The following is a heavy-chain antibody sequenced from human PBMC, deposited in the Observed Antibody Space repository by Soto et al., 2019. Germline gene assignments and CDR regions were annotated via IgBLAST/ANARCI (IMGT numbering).Heavy chain of an antibody. Sequence: VKVSCKASGGTFSSYAISWVRQAPGPGLEWMGGIIPIFGTANYAQKFQGRVTITADKSTSTAYMELSSLRSEDTAVYYCARGGGQESYYFDYWGQGTLVTVSS. D-gene: IGHD3-10*01. CDR3: ARGGGQESYYFDY. V-gene: IGHV1-69*06. J-gene: IGHJ4*02. CDR1: GGTFSSYA. CDR2: IIPIFGTA.